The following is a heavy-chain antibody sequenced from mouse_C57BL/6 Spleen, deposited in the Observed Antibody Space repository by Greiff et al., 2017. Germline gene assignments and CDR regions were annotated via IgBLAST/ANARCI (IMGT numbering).Heavy chain of an antibody. V-gene: IGHV1-22*01. D-gene: IGHD2-1*01. CDR1: GYTFTDYN. CDR3: ARETVYYGNYDAMDY. CDR2: INPNNGGT. Sequence: EVQLQQSGPELVKPGASVKMSCKASGYTFTDYNMHWVKQSHGKSLEWIGYINPNNGGTSYNQKFKGKATLTVNTSSSTAYMELRSLTSEDSAVYYCARETVYYGNYDAMDYWGQGTTVTVSS. J-gene: IGHJ4*01.